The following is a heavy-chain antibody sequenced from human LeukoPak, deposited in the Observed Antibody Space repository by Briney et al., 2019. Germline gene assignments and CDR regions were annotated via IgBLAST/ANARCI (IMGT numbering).Heavy chain of an antibody. CDR1: GFTFISYT. CDR3: ARDVPYSGY. D-gene: IGHD2-21*01. J-gene: IGHJ4*02. CDR2: ISSTGGYI. Sequence: GGSLRLSCATSGFTFISYTMNWVRQAPGMGLEWVSSISSTGGYIFYAESVKGRFTISRDNAKNSLYLQMNSLRTDDTAVSYCARDVPYSGYRGQGTLVTVSS. V-gene: IGHV3-21*01.